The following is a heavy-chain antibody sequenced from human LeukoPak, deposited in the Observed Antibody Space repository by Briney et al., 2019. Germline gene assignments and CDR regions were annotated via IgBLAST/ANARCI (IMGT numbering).Heavy chain of an antibody. J-gene: IGHJ3*02. CDR3: AKWAEGLLDAFDI. V-gene: IGHV3-30*18. D-gene: IGHD2-21*02. CDR2: ISYDGSNK. CDR1: GFTFSSYG. Sequence: GGSLRLSCAASGFTFSSYGMHWVRQAPGKGLEWVAVISYDGSNKYYADSVKGRFTISRDNSKNTLYLQMNSLRAEDTAVYYCAKWAEGLLDAFDIWGQGTMVTVSS.